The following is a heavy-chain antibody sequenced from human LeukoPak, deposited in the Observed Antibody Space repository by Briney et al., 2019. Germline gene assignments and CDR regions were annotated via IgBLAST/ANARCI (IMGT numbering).Heavy chain of an antibody. D-gene: IGHD5-18*01. V-gene: IGHV1-2*02. CDR3: ARDPYSNYFDY. CDR2: INPNNGGT. Sequence: ASVKVSCKASGYTFTGCYMHWVRQAPGQGLEWMGWINPNNGGTNYAQKFQGRVTMTRDTSISTAYMELNRLRSDDTAVYYCARDPYSNYFDYWGQGTLVTVSS. CDR1: GYTFTGCY. J-gene: IGHJ4*02.